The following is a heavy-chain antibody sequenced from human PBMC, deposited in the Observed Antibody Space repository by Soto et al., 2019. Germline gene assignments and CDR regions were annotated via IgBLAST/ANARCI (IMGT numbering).Heavy chain of an antibody. CDR2: ISPNSGNT. V-gene: IGHV1-18*01. J-gene: IGHJ6*02. Sequence: QVHLVQSGAEVKKPRASVNVSCKTSGYTFTRNGISWVRQAPGQGLEWMGWISPNSGNTRYAQKLQDRVIMTTDTSTSTAYMELRSLRSDDTAVYYCVKDRDSNSWPSRDVWGPGTTVTVSS. CDR1: GYTFTRNG. CDR3: VKDRDSNSWPSRDV. D-gene: IGHD3-22*01.